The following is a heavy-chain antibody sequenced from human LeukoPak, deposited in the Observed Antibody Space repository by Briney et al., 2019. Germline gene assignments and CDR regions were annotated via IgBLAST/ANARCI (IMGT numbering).Heavy chain of an antibody. CDR1: GYTLTELS. D-gene: IGHD3-22*01. CDR3: ANRGGIYDSSGYSGYYFDY. J-gene: IGHJ4*02. V-gene: IGHV1-24*01. CDR2: FDPEDGET. Sequence: ASVKVSCKVSGYTLTELSMHWVRQAPGKGLEWMGGFDPEDGETIYAQKFQGRVTMTEDTSTDTAYMELSSLRSEDTAAYYCANRGGIYDSSGYSGYYFDYWGQGTLVTVSS.